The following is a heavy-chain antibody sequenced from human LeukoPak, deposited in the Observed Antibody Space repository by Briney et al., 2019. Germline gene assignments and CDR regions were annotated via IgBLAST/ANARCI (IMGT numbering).Heavy chain of an antibody. CDR1: GFTFSSYG. J-gene: IGHJ5*02. D-gene: IGHD3-10*01. CDR2: ISYDGSNK. Sequence: GGSLRHSCAASGFTFSSYGMHWVRQAPGKGLEWVAVISYDGSNKYYADSVKGRFTISRDNSKNTLYLQMNSLRAEDTAVYYCAKARHLFYGSGSPPQFDPWGQGTLVTVSS. CDR3: AKARHLFYGSGSPPQFDP. V-gene: IGHV3-30*18.